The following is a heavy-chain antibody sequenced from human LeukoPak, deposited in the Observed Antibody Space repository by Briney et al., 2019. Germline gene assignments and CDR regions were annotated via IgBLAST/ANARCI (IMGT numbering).Heavy chain of an antibody. D-gene: IGHD3-22*01. CDR3: ATYNYYYDSSGRDAFDI. Sequence: GGPLRLSCAASGFTFSSYAMSWVRQAPGKGLEWVSAISGSGGSTYYADSVKGRFTISRDNSKNTLYLQMNSLRAEDTAVYYCATYNYYYDSSGRDAFDIWGQGTMVTVSS. CDR2: ISGSGGST. CDR1: GFTFSSYA. V-gene: IGHV3-23*01. J-gene: IGHJ3*02.